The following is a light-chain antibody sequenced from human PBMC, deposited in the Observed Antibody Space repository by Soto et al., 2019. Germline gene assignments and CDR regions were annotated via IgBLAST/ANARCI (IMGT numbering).Light chain of an antibody. CDR1: QNISNY. CDR2: DVS. Sequence: IALIQSPATLSVSPRERATLSCMASQNISNYLIWYQQKPGQAPRLLIYDVSNRATDIPARFSGSGSGTDFTLTISRLEPEDFAVYYCQQYGSSPPWTFGQGTKVDIK. V-gene: IGKV3-20*01. J-gene: IGKJ1*01. CDR3: QQYGSSPPWT.